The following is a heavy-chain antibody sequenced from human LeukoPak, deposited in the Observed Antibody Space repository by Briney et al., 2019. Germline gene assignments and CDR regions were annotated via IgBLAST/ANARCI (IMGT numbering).Heavy chain of an antibody. CDR3: ARDSCSSTSCYMDDAFDI. CDR1: EFYW. J-gene: IGHJ3*02. CDR2: ISSSSSYI. Sequence: PGGSLRLSCAASEFYWMHWVRQAPGKGLEWVSSISSSSSYIYYADSVKGRFTISRDNAKNSLYLQMNSLRAEDTAVYYCARDSCSSTSCYMDDAFDIWGQGTMVTVSS. D-gene: IGHD2-2*02. V-gene: IGHV3-21*01.